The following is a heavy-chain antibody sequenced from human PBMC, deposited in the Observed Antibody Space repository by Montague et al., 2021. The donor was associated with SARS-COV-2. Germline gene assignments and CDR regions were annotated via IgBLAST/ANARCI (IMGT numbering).Heavy chain of an antibody. CDR2: IDWDDDK. CDR3: ARNGVEFRGSEKYYSGNWLDP. Sequence: PALVKPTQTLALTCTFSGFSLTTDGMCVSWIRQPPGKALEWLARIDWDDDKYYSTSLKTRLTISKDTSKNQVVLTMTNMNPADTATYYCARNGVEFRGSEKYYSGNWLDPWPGNPGHRLL. D-gene: IGHD3-10*01. V-gene: IGHV2-70*11. J-gene: IGHJ5*02. CDR1: GFSLTTDGMC.